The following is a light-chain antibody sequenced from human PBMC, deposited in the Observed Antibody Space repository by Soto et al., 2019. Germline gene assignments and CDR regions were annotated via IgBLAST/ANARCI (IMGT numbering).Light chain of an antibody. CDR3: QQANSFPRT. CDR1: QAISTW. Sequence: DIQMTQSPSSVSASVGDRVTITCRASQAISTWLAWYQQKPGKAPKLLIYAASNLQTGVPSRFSGRGSGTDFTLPISSLQPEDFATYYCQQANSFPRTFGQGTKVEIK. J-gene: IGKJ1*01. V-gene: IGKV1D-12*01. CDR2: AAS.